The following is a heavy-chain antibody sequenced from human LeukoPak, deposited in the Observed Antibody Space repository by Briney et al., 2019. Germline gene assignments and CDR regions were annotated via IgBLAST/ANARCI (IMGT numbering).Heavy chain of an antibody. D-gene: IGHD5-18*01. V-gene: IGHV1-69*05. Sequence: SVKVSCKASGGTFSSYAISWVRQAPGQGLEWMGGIIPIFGTANYAQKFQGRVTNTTDESTSTAYMELSSLRSEDTAVYYCAIRGYSYGFEIDYWGQGTLVTVSS. CDR2: IIPIFGTA. CDR1: GGTFSSYA. J-gene: IGHJ4*02. CDR3: AIRGYSYGFEIDY.